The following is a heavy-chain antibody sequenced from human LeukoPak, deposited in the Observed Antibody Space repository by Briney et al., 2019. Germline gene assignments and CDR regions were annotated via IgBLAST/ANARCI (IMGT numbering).Heavy chain of an antibody. J-gene: IGHJ5*02. V-gene: IGHV4-59*01. Sequence: PSETLSLTCTVSSGSISSYHWSWIRQPPGKGLEWIGYIYYSGTTNYNPSLKSRVIILADTSKNQLSLRLSSVTAADTAVYYCATLPAGPASWFDPWGQGTLVTVSS. CDR3: ATLPAGPASWFDP. CDR2: IYYSGTT. D-gene: IGHD2-15*01. CDR1: SGSISSYH.